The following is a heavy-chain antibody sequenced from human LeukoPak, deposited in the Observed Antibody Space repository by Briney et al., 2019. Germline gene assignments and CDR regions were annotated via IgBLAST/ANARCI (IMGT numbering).Heavy chain of an antibody. Sequence: GASVRVSCKASGYTFTSYGISWVRQAPGQGLEWMGWISAYNGNTNYAQKLQGRVIMTTDTSTSTAYMELRSLRSDDTAVYYCARAVHYDYSWFDPWGQGTLVTVSS. V-gene: IGHV1-18*01. CDR1: GYTFTSYG. CDR2: ISAYNGNT. J-gene: IGHJ5*02. D-gene: IGHD3-3*01. CDR3: ARAVHYDYSWFDP.